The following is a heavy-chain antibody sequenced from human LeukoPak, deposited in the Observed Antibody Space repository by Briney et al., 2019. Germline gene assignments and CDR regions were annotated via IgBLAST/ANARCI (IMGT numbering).Heavy chain of an antibody. CDR1: GFTFSSYA. J-gene: IGHJ4*02. V-gene: IGHV3-23*01. CDR2: ISGSGGST. CDR3: AKANNYYDSGAYSDF. Sequence: PGGSLRLSCAASGFTFSSYAMNWVRQTPGKRLESVSVISGSGGSTNYADSVKGRFTISRDNSQNILYLQMSSLRAEDTAVYYCAKANNYYDSGAYSDFWGQGALVIVSS. D-gene: IGHD3-22*01.